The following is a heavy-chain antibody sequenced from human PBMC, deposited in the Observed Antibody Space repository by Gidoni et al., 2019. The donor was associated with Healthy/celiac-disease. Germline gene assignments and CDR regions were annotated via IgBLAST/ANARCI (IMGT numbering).Heavy chain of an antibody. V-gene: IGHV4-39*07. CDR3: ARDSPDYYGSGSYLSGAGLD. CDR2: IYYSGST. Sequence: GWIRQPPGKGLEWIGSIYYSGSTYYNPSLKSRVTISVDTSKNQFSLKLSSVTAADTAVYYCARDSPDYYGSGSYLSGAGLDWGQGTLVTVSS. J-gene: IGHJ4*02. D-gene: IGHD3-10*01.